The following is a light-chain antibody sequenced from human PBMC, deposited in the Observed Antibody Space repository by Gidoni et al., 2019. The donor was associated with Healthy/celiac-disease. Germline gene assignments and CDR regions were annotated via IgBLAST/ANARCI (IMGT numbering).Light chain of an antibody. CDR3: QQRSNWPPFT. V-gene: IGKV3-11*01. J-gene: IGKJ3*01. CDR1: QSVSSY. CDR2: DAS. Sequence: EIVLTQSQATLSLSPGERATLSCRASQSVSSYLAWYQQKPGQAPRLLSYDASNRATGIPARFSGSGSGTDFTLTISSLEPEDFAVYYCQQRSNWPPFTFGPGTKVDIK.